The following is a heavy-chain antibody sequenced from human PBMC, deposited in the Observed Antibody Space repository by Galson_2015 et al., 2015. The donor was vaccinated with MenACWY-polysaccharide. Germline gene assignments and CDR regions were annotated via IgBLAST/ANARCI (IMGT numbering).Heavy chain of an antibody. CDR3: VGPLGRGGTGAYGMDA. J-gene: IGHJ6*02. D-gene: IGHD3-10*01. CDR2: INSDASST. CDR1: GLTFSNNW. V-gene: IGHV3-74*01. Sequence: LRLSCAASGLTFSNNWIHWVRQAPGKGLVWVSRINSDASSTAYADSVKGRFTISRDNAKNTLYLQMNSLRVEDTAVYYCVGPLGRGGTGAYGMDAWGQGTTVTASS.